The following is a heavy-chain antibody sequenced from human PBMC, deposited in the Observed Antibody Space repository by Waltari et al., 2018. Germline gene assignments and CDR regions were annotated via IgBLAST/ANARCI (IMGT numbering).Heavy chain of an antibody. CDR3: ARQAARNFDY. CDR1: GSKFIGYY. V-gene: IGHV1-2*02. Sequence: QVQLVQSGAEVKTPGASVNVSCKASGSKFIGYYIHWVRQAPGQGLEWMGWINPNTGGTKYAQKYQGRVTLTRDTSISTAYMELSSLGSDDMAVFYCARQAARNFDYWGQGTLVTVSS. J-gene: IGHJ4*02. CDR2: INPNTGGT.